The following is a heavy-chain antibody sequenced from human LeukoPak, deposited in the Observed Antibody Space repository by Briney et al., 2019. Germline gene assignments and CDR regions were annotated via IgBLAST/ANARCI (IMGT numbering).Heavy chain of an antibody. CDR2: IYTSGST. CDR1: GGSISSGSYY. D-gene: IGHD2-2*01. Sequence: SQTLSLTCTVSGGSISSGSYYWSWIRQPAGKGLEWIGRIYTSGSTNYNPSLKSRVTISVDTSKNQFSLKLSSVTAADTAVYYCASLGYCSSTSCYGNWFDPWGQGTLVTVSS. J-gene: IGHJ5*02. CDR3: ASLGYCSSTSCYGNWFDP. V-gene: IGHV4-61*02.